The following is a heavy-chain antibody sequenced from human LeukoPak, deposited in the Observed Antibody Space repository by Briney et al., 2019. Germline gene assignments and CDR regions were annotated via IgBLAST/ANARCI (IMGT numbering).Heavy chain of an antibody. Sequence: GGSLRLSCAASGSTFSSYSMNWVRQAPGKGLEWVSSISSSSDHIAYADSVKGRFSVSRDNAKNSLYLQMNSLRAEDTAVYYCARVAVAGQYYFDYWGQGTLVTVSS. CDR2: ISSSSDHI. J-gene: IGHJ4*02. V-gene: IGHV3-21*01. D-gene: IGHD6-19*01. CDR1: GSTFSSYS. CDR3: ARVAVAGQYYFDY.